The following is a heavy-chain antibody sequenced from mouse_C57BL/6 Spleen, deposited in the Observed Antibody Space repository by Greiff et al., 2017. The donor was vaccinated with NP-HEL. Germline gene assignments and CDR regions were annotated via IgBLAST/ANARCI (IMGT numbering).Heavy chain of an antibody. D-gene: IGHD2-4*01. J-gene: IGHJ4*01. CDR2: IDPNSGGT. CDR1: GYTFTSYW. CDR3: ARLNDYDYYYAMDY. V-gene: IGHV1-72*01. Sequence: VQLKQPGAELVKPGASVKLSCKASGYTFTSYWMHWVKQRPGRGLEWIGRIDPNSGGTKYNEKFKSKATLTVDKPSSTAYMQLSSLTSEDSAVYYCARLNDYDYYYAMDYWGQGTSVTVSS.